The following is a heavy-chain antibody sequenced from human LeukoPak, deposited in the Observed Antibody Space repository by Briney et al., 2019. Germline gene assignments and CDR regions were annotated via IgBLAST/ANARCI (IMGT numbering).Heavy chain of an antibody. CDR3: AGLSRLWTSPGRFFLDF. J-gene: IGHJ4*02. Sequence: PSETLSLTCTVSGDSISSYYWSWIRQPPGKGLVWIGYIYTSGGTNYIPSLKGRVTISIDTSKNQFSLKLSSVTAADSAVYYCAGLSRLWTSPGRFFLDFWGQGNLV. D-gene: IGHD3/OR15-3a*01. V-gene: IGHV4-4*09. CDR1: GDSISSYY. CDR2: IYTSGGT.